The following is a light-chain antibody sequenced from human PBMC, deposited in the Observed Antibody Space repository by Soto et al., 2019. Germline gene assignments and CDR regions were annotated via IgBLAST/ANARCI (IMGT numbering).Light chain of an antibody. CDR2: VAS. J-gene: IGKJ1*01. CDR3: QQYGSSPWT. V-gene: IGKV3-20*01. CDR1: QSVSSSY. Sequence: EIVLTQSPGTLSLSPGERSTLSCRASQSVSSSYLAWYQQKAGQAPRLFIYVASSRATGIPDRFSGSGSGTDFTLTISRLAPEDFAVYYCQQYGSSPWTFGQGTKVEIK.